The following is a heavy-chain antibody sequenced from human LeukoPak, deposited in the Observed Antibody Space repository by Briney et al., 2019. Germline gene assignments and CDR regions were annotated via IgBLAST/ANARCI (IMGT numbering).Heavy chain of an antibody. J-gene: IGHJ6*02. CDR1: GFTFTSSA. D-gene: IGHD6-19*01. Sequence: SVTVSCKASGFTFTSSAVQWVRQARGQRLEWIGWIVVGSGNTNYAQKFQERVTITRDMSTSTAYMELSSLRSEDTAVYYCAADAGYSSGWYYYYGMDVWGQGTTVTVSS. V-gene: IGHV1-58*01. CDR3: AADAGYSSGWYYYYGMDV. CDR2: IVVGSGNT.